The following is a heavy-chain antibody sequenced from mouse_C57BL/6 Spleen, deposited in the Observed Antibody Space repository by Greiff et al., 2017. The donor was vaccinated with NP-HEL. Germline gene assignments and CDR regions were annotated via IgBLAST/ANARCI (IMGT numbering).Heavy chain of an antibody. Sequence: EVQLQQSGPELVKPGASVKMSCKASGYTFTDYNMHWVKQSHGKSLEWIGYINPNNGGTSYNQKFKGKATLTVNKSSSTAYMELRSLTSEDSAVYYCARGAWLHEYYFDYWGQGTTLTVSS. J-gene: IGHJ2*01. CDR1: GYTFTDYN. CDR2: INPNNGGT. V-gene: IGHV1-22*01. CDR3: ARGAWLHEYYFDY.